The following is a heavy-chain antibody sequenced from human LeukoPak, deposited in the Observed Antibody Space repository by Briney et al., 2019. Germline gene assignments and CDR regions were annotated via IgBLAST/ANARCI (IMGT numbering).Heavy chain of an antibody. D-gene: IGHD2-15*01. CDR2: FYYSGST. CDR3: AREAQYCSGGSCYGGFFQH. CDR1: GGSITSSNYY. Sequence: KPSETLSLTCTVSGGSITSSNYYWGWIRQPPGKGLEWIGSFYYSGSTNYNPSLKSRVTISIDTSKNQFSLKLTSVTAADTAVYYCAREAQYCSGGSCYGGFFQHWGQGTLVTVSS. V-gene: IGHV4-39*07. J-gene: IGHJ1*01.